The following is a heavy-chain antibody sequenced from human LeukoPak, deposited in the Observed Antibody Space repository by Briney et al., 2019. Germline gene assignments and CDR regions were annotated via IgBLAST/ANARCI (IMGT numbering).Heavy chain of an antibody. J-gene: IGHJ4*02. CDR3: ARSYSSSWYYFDY. V-gene: IGHV3-53*01. Sequence: GGSLRLSCAASGFTVSSNYMSWVRQAPGKGLEWVSVIYSGGSTYYADSVKGRFTISRDNSKNTLYLQMNSLRAEDTAVYCCARSYSSSWYYFDYWGQGTLVTVSS. D-gene: IGHD6-13*01. CDR2: IYSGGST. CDR1: GFTVSSNY.